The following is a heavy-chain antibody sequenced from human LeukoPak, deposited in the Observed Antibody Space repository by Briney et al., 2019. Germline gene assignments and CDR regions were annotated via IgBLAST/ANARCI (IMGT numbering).Heavy chain of an antibody. J-gene: IGHJ4*02. CDR1: GFTFSSYG. CDR2: ISKDGSDK. D-gene: IGHD1-7*01. Sequence: GRSLRLSCAASGFTFSSYGMHWVRQAPGKGLEWVAVISKDGSDKYYPGSARGRFTISRDNSKNTIYLQMDSLRAEDTAIYYCARDYWWNYDYWGQGTLATVSS. CDR3: ARDYWWNYDY. V-gene: IGHV3-30*03.